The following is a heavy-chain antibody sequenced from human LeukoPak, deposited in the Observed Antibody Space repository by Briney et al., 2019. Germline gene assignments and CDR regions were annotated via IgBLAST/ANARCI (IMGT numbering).Heavy chain of an antibody. Sequence: GGTLRPSCAASGFTFSSYGMSWVRQAPGKGLEWVSAISGSGGSTYYADSVKGRFTISRDNSKNTLYLQMNSLRAEDTAVYYCAKDDSSGYYTIIYFDYWGQGTLVTVSS. CDR1: GFTFSSYG. CDR2: ISGSGGST. J-gene: IGHJ4*02. D-gene: IGHD3-22*01. CDR3: AKDDSSGYYTIIYFDY. V-gene: IGHV3-23*01.